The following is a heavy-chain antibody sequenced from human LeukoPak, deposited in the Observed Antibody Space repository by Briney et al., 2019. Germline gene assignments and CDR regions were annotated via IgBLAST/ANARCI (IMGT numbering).Heavy chain of an antibody. CDR3: ARTAAGPGY. J-gene: IGHJ4*02. V-gene: IGHV3-74*01. CDR2: ISSDGSTT. D-gene: IGHD6-13*01. Sequence: PGGSLRLSCVASGFTISSYWMHWVRQAPGKGLVWVSRISSDGSTTNYADSVKGRFTISRDNAKNTLYLQMNSLTGEDTAVYFCARTAAGPGYWGQGTRVTVSS. CDR1: GFTISSYW.